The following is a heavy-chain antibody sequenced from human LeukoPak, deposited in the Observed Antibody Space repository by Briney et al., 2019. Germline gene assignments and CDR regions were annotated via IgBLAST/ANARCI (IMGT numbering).Heavy chain of an antibody. CDR2: INPNSGGT. CDR3: ARGDVVVVNWFDP. V-gene: IGHV1-2*02. D-gene: IGHD2-15*01. J-gene: IGHJ5*02. CDR1: GYTLTGYY. Sequence: ASVKVSCKASGYTLTGYYMHWVRQAPGQGLEWMGWINPNSGGTNYAQKFQGRVAMTRDTSISTAYMELSRLRSDDTAVYYCARGDVVVVNWFDPWGQGTLVTVSS.